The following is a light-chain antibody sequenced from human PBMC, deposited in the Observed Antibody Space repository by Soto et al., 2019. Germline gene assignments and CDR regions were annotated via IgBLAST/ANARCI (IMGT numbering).Light chain of an antibody. J-gene: IGKJ1*01. CDR1: QSVGTN. Sequence: DIVMTQSPATLSVSPGERATLSCRASQSVGTNLAWYQQKPGQAPRLLIYGASTRATGIPARLSGSGSGTEFTLAISSLQSEDFAVYYCQQYNNWPWTFGQGTKVEIK. CDR2: GAS. CDR3: QQYNNWPWT. V-gene: IGKV3-15*01.